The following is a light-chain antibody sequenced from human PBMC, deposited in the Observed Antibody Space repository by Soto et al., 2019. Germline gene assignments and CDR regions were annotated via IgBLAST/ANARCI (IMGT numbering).Light chain of an antibody. CDR2: EVN. J-gene: IGLJ1*01. CDR3: FSFTTTSTHV. V-gene: IGLV2-18*02. Sequence: QSALTQPPSVSGSPGQSVTISCTGTSSDFNNYNRVSWYQRPPGTGPKLIIFEVNNRPSGVPDRFSGSKSGNTAYLTISGLQVEDEAEYFCFSFTTTSTHVFGTGTKVTVL. CDR1: SSDFNNYNR.